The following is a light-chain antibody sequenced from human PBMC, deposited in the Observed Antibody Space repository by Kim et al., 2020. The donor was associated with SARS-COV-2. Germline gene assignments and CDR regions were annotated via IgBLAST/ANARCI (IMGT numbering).Light chain of an antibody. V-gene: IGLV6-57*04. Sequence: NFMLTQPHSVSESPGKTVTISCTRSSGSIASNYVQWYQQRPGSAPTTVIYEDNQRPSGVPDQFSGSIDSSSNSASLTISGLKTEDEADYYCQSYDSSTLWVFGGGTQLTVL. CDR1: SGSIASNY. J-gene: IGLJ3*02. CDR2: EDN. CDR3: QSYDSSTLWV.